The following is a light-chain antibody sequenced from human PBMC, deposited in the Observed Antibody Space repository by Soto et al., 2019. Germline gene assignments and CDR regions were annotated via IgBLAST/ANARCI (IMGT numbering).Light chain of an antibody. J-gene: IGLJ2*01. V-gene: IGLV2-14*01. CDR1: SSDVGGYNH. CDR3: CSYTSLSTVV. Sequence: QSASVSGSPGQSITISCTGTSSDVGGYNHVSWYQHSPGKAPKLILFAVSDRPSGVSHRFSGSKSGNTASLTISGLQADDEADYYCCSYTSLSTVVFGGGTKLTVL. CDR2: AVS.